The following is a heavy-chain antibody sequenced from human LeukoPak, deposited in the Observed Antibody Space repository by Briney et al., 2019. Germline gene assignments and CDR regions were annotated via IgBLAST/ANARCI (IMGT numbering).Heavy chain of an antibody. CDR3: AREGDGYNYVDY. V-gene: IGHV4-31*03. J-gene: IGHJ4*02. CDR1: GGSISSGGYY. Sequence: SQTLSLTCTVSGGSISSGGYYWSWIRQHPGKGLEWIGYIYYSGSTYYNPSLKSRVTISVDTSKNQFSLKLSSVTAADTAVYYCAREGDGYNYVDYWGQGTLVTVSP. D-gene: IGHD5-24*01. CDR2: IYYSGST.